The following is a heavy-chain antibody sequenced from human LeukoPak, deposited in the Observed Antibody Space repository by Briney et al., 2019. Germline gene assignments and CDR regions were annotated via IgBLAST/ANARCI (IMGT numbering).Heavy chain of an antibody. J-gene: IGHJ5*02. CDR1: GGSFSGYY. CDR3: ARGKRARFDP. Sequence: SETLSLTCAVYGGSFSGYYWSWIRQPPGKGLEWIGEINHSGSTNYNPSLKSRVTISVDTSKNQFSLKLSSVTAADTAVYYCARGKRARFDPWGQGTLVTVSS. V-gene: IGHV4-34*01. CDR2: INHSGST.